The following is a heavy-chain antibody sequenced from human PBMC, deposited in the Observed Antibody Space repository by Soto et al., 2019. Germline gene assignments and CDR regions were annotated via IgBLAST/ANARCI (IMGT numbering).Heavy chain of an antibody. CDR1: GYTFTSYY. CDR3: ASKGRAVRHEDYYYGMDV. J-gene: IGHJ6*02. CDR2: INPSGGST. V-gene: IGHV1-46*01. Sequence: ASVKVSCKASGYTFTSYYMHWVRQAPGQGLEWMGIINPSGGSTSYAQKFQGRVTMTRDTSTSTVYMELSGLRSEDTAVYYCASKGRAVRHEDYYYGMDVWGQGTTVTVSS.